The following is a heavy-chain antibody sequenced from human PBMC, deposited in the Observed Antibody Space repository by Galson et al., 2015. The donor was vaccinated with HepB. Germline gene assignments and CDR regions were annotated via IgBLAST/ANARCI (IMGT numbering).Heavy chain of an antibody. CDR2: IYSGGST. J-gene: IGHJ6*02. D-gene: IGHD6-6*01. V-gene: IGHV3-53*04. Sequence: SLRLSCAASGFTVGTYYMNWARQAPGKGLEWVSVIYSGGSTYYADSVKGRFTISRHNSKNTVYLQINGLRIEDTAVYYCARGAPSFQAMDVWGQGTTVTVSS. CDR1: GFTVGTYY. CDR3: ARGAPSFQAMDV.